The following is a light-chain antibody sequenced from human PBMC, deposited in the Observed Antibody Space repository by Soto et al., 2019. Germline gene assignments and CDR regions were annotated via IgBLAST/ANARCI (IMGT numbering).Light chain of an antibody. CDR3: QQSYSTPPT. Sequence: DIQMTQSPSSLSASVGDRVTITCRASQSISFYLNWYQQKAGKAPTLLMFTSSNLQSGVPSRFSGSGSGTDFIFTISSLQPEDFATYYCQQSYSTPPTFGQGTKVDIK. J-gene: IGKJ1*01. CDR2: TSS. V-gene: IGKV1-39*01. CDR1: QSISFY.